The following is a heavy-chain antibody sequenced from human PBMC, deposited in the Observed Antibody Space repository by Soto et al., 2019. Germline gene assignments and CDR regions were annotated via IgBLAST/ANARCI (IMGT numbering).Heavy chain of an antibody. CDR3: ARVMEYCISTSCYYYYYGMDV. J-gene: IGHJ6*02. CDR2: ISAYNGNT. V-gene: IGHV1-18*01. D-gene: IGHD2-2*01. CDR1: GYTFTSYG. Sequence: QVQLVQSGAEVKKPGASVKVSYKASGYTFTSYGISWVRQAPGQGLEWMGWISAYNGNTNYAQKLQGRVTMTTDTSTSTAYMELRSLRSDDTAVYYCARVMEYCISTSCYYYYYGMDVWGQGTTVTVSS.